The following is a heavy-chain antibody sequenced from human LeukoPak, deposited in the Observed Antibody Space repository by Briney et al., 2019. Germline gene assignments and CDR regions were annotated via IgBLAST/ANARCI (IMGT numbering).Heavy chain of an antibody. CDR3: AKTPSMVVVVPAATLLPTLYYFDY. Sequence: GGSLRLSCAASGFTLSSYAMSWVRQAPGGGLEWVSAISGSGGSTYYAESVKGRFTISRDNSKNTLYLQMNSLRAEDTAVYYCAKTPSMVVVVPAATLLPTLYYFDYWGQGTLVTVSS. D-gene: IGHD2-2*01. CDR1: GFTLSSYA. CDR2: ISGSGGST. V-gene: IGHV3-23*01. J-gene: IGHJ4*02.